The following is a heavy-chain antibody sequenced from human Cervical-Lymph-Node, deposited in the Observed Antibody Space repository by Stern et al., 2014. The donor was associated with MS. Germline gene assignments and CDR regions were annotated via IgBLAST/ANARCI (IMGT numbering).Heavy chain of an antibody. J-gene: IGHJ4*02. CDR2: LDWDGDK. V-gene: IGHV2-70*01. Sequence: QINLKESGPALVKPTQTLTLTCTFSGFSLSNTGMCLSWIRQPPGKALEWLALLDWDGDKYDRSALKTRLTISKDTSKNQVVLTMTNMAPLDTATYFCVRAREGYYFDYWGQGIPVTVSS. CDR1: GFSLSNTGMC. D-gene: IGHD2-21*01. CDR3: VRAREGYYFDY.